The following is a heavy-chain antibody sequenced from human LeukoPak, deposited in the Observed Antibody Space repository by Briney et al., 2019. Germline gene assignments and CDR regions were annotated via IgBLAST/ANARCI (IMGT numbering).Heavy chain of an antibody. Sequence: ASVKVSCKASGYTFTSYYMHWVRQAPGQGLEWMGIINPSGGSTSYAQKFQGRVTMTRDTSTSTAYMELRSLRSDDTAVYYCARTYLVVVPAASGYWGPGTLVTVSS. CDR2: INPSGGST. CDR1: GYTFTSYY. D-gene: IGHD2-2*01. J-gene: IGHJ4*02. CDR3: ARTYLVVVPAASGY. V-gene: IGHV1-46*01.